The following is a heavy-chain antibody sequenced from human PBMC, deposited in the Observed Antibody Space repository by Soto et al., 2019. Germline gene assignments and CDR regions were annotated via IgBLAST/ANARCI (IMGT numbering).Heavy chain of an antibody. CDR2: TYYRSKWYN. V-gene: IGHV6-1*01. CDR3: ARFTYKSGFNWFDP. CDR1: GDSVSSNRSS. J-gene: IGHJ5*02. D-gene: IGHD5-12*01. Sequence: SQTLSLTCGISGDSVSSNRSSCNWIRESPSRGLEWLGRTYYRSKWYNEYAPSLKSRMTINSDKSKNQFSLNLRSVTAADTAVYFCARFTYKSGFNWFDPWGQGTQVTVSS.